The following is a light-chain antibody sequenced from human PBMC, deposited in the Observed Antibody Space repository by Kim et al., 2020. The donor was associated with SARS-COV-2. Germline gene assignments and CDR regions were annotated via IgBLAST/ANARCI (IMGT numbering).Light chain of an antibody. Sequence: SYELTQPPSVSVSPGQTASITCSGDKLGDKYACWYQQKPGQSPVLVIYQDSKWPSGIPERFSGSNSGNTATLTISGTQAMDEADYYCQAWDSSTVVIGGG. CDR3: QAWDSSTVV. J-gene: IGLJ2*01. CDR2: QDS. V-gene: IGLV3-1*01. CDR1: KLGDKY.